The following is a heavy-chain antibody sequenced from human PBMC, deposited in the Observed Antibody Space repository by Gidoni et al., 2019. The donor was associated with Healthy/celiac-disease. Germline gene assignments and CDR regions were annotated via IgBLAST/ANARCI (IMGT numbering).Heavy chain of an antibody. CDR3: ARSLPPYCSSTSCYMHYYYYGMDV. J-gene: IGHJ6*02. CDR1: GFTFSSYG. CDR2: IWYDGSNK. V-gene: IGHV3-33*01. D-gene: IGHD2-2*02. Sequence: QVQLVESGGGVVQPGRSLRLSCAASGFTFSSYGMHWVRQAPGKGLEWVAVIWYDGSNKYYADSVKGRFTISRDNSKNTLYLQMNSLRAEDTAVYYCARSLPPYCSSTSCYMHYYYYGMDVWGQGTTVTVSS.